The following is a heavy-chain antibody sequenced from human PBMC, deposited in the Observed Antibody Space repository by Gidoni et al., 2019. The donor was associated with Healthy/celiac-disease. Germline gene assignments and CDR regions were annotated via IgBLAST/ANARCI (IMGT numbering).Heavy chain of an antibody. CDR2: INPSGGST. CDR1: GYTFTSYY. V-gene: IGHV1-46*01. J-gene: IGHJ6*02. D-gene: IGHD3-9*01. Sequence: QVQLVQSGAEVKKPGASVKVSCKASGYTFTSYYMHWVRQAPGQGLEWMGIINPSGGSTSYAQKFQGRVTMTRDTSTSTVYMELSSLRSEDTAVYYCARVGRYFDWLSPGGSYYYYGMDVWGQGTTVTVSS. CDR3: ARVGRYFDWLSPGGSYYYYGMDV.